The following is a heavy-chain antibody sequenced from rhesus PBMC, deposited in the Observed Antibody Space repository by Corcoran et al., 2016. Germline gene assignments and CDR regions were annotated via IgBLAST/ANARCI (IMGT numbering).Heavy chain of an antibody. CDR1: GGSISDNYR. Sequence: QVQLQESGPGVVKPSETLSLTCAVSGGSISDNYRWSWIRQPPREGLEWIGFISGSSPTPRYNPSLNSRVTIATDTYKDPFSLSLNSVTASDTAVYYCARPRPSHTVTPRAFDFWGQGLRVTVSS. V-gene: IGHV4S10*01. D-gene: IGHD2-33*01. J-gene: IGHJ3*01. CDR3: ARPRPSHTVTPRAFDF. CDR2: ISGSSPTP.